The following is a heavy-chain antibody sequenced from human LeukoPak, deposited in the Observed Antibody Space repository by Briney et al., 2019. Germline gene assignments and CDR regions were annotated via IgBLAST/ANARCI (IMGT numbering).Heavy chain of an antibody. CDR1: GFTFNRFG. J-gene: IGHJ6*02. V-gene: IGHV3-33*01. CDR3: ARGLRRSYYYYYGMDV. Sequence: PGGSLRLSCATSGFTFNRFGMHWVRQAPGKGLEWVAVIWYDGSNKDYADSVKGRFTISRDNSKNTLYLQMSGLRAEDTAVYYCARGLRRSYYYYYGMDVWGQGTTVTVSS. CDR2: IWYDGSNK.